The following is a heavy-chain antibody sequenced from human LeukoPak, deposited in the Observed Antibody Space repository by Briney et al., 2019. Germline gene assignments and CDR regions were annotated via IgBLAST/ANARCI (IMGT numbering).Heavy chain of an antibody. CDR1: GYTFTSYG. V-gene: IGHV1-69*05. J-gene: IGHJ4*02. CDR3: ARRGDFWSGSDFDY. Sequence: SVKVSCKASGYTFTSYGISWVRQAPGQGLEWMGGIIPIFGTANYAQKFQGRVTITTDESTSTAYMELSSLRSEDTAVYYCARRGDFWSGSDFDYWGQGTLVTVSS. CDR2: IIPIFGTA. D-gene: IGHD3-3*01.